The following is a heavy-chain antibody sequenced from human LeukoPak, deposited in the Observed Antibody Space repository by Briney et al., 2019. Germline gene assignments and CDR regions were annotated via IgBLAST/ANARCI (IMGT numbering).Heavy chain of an antibody. CDR1: GYTFTDYY. Sequence: GASVKVSCKASGYTFTDYYLHWVRQAPGQGLEWMGWINPNSGGTNYAQIFQGRVTMTRDTSISTAYMELSRLRSDDTAVYYCGVGTTSADFDYWGQGTLVTVSS. J-gene: IGHJ4*02. V-gene: IGHV1-2*02. D-gene: IGHD1-26*01. CDR3: GVGTTSADFDY. CDR2: INPNSGGT.